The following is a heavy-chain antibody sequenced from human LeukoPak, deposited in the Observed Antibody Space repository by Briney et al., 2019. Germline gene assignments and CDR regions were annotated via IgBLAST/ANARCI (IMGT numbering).Heavy chain of an antibody. CDR3: ASALWFGELELDP. D-gene: IGHD3-10*01. V-gene: IGHV4-39*01. CDR1: GGSISSSSYY. CDR2: IYYSGST. Sequence: SSETLSLTCTVSGGSISSSSYYWGWIRQPPGKGLEWIGSIYYSGSTYYNPSLKSRVTISVDMSKNQFSMKLSSVTAADTAVYYCASALWFGELELDPWGQGTPVTVSS. J-gene: IGHJ5*02.